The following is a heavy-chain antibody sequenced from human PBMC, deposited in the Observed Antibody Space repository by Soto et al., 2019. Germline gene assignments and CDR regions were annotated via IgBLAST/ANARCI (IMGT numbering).Heavy chain of an antibody. Sequence: QVQLVQSGAEVKKSGASVKVSCKASGYTFTSYYIHWVRQAPGQGPEWMGVINPTGPSTSYAQKFQGRVTMTRDTSTNTVYMELRRLRSEDTAVYYCARDFTPSTVDYGMDVWGQGTTVTVSS. CDR3: ARDFTPSTVDYGMDV. CDR2: INPTGPST. D-gene: IGHD1-26*01. CDR1: GYTFTSYY. J-gene: IGHJ6*02. V-gene: IGHV1-46*01.